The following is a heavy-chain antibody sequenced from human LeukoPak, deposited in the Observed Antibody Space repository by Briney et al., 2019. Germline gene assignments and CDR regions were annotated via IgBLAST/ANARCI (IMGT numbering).Heavy chain of an antibody. CDR2: IYTSGST. CDR1: GGSISSGSYY. V-gene: IGHV4-61*02. D-gene: IGHD6-13*01. Sequence: SQTLSLTCTVSGGSISSGSYYRSWIRQPAGKGLESIGRIYTSGSTNYNPSLKSRVTISVDTSKNQFSLKLSSVTAADTAVYYCARDGSSSWTDYGMDVWGQGTTVTVPS. CDR3: ARDGSSSWTDYGMDV. J-gene: IGHJ6*02.